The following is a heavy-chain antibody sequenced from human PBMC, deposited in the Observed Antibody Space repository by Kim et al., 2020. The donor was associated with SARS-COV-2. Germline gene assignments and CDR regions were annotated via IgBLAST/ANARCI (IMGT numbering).Heavy chain of an antibody. J-gene: IGHJ4*02. Sequence: GGSLRLSCTASGFFFSNAWMNWVRQAPGKGLEWVGRIKSKSVGGTIDYAAPVKGRFTVSRDDSKNTVYLQMNSLKTEDTAVYYCTTDFLAGYFGSWGQGTLVIVSS. CDR2: IKSKSVGGTI. V-gene: IGHV3-15*01. CDR1: GFFFSNAW. CDR3: TTDFLAGYFGS. D-gene: IGHD2-2*03.